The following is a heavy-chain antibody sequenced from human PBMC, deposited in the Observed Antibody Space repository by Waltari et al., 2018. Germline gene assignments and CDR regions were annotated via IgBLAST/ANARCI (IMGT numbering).Heavy chain of an antibody. D-gene: IGHD2-15*01. Sequence: QLQLQESGPGLVKPSGTLSLSCAVSGDSMSSTYWWSWVRQSPQKGLEWIGQVHGSGRSNYSPSFASRVTVSLETSNNQFSLKVTAATAADTAVYYCARDRGRGLYLDTWGPGTLVTVSP. CDR2: VHGSGRS. CDR3: ARDRGRGLYLDT. V-gene: IGHV4-4*02. J-gene: IGHJ5*02. CDR1: GDSMSSTYW.